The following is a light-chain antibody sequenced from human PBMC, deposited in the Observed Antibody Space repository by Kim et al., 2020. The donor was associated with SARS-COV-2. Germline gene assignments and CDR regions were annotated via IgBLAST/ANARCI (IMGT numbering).Light chain of an antibody. J-gene: IGLJ1*01. CDR2: RDS. CDR1: NIGSKN. CDR3: HVWDSSARGV. Sequence: SYELTQPLSVSVALGQTARITCGGNNIGSKNVHWYQQKPGQAPVLVIYRDSNRPSGIPERFSGSNSGNTATLTISRAQAGDEADYYCHVWDSSARGVFGTGTKVTVL. V-gene: IGLV3-9*01.